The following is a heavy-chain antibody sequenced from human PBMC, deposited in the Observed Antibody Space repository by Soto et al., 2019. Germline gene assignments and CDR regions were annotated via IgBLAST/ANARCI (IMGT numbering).Heavy chain of an antibody. J-gene: IGHJ4*02. CDR1: GGSISSSDYY. V-gene: IGHV4-39*01. CDR2: IYYSGNT. D-gene: IGHD2-8*02. CDR3: ARGLVV. Sequence: SLTCTVSGGSISSSDYYWGWIRQPPGKGLEWIGSIYYSGNTYYNPSLKSRVTISVETSKNQFSLKLTSVTAADTAVYYCARGLVVWGQGTLVTVSS.